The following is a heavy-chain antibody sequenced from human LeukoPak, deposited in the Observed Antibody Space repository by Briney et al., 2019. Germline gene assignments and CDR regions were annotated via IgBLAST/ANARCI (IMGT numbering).Heavy chain of an antibody. CDR2: IYHSGST. D-gene: IGHD3-22*01. CDR3: ARVLAYYYDSSGYHRGFDY. Sequence: SETLSLTCTVSGYSISSGYYWAWIRQPPGKGLEWIGEIYHSGSTNYNPSLKSRVTISVDKSKNQFSLKLSSVTAADTAVYYCARVLAYYYDSSGYHRGFDYWGQGTLVTVSS. CDR1: GYSISSGYY. J-gene: IGHJ4*02. V-gene: IGHV4-38-2*02.